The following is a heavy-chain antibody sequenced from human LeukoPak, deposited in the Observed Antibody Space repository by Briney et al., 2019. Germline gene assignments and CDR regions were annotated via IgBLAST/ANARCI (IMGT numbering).Heavy chain of an antibody. CDR1: GFTFSSYA. CDR3: ARGSTYYDSSGQVPFDY. V-gene: IGHV3-23*01. Sequence: PGGSLRLSCAASGFTFSSYAMSWVRQAPGKGLEWVSAISGSGGSTYYADSVKGRFTISRDNGKNTLYLQMNSLRAEDTAVYYCARGSTYYDSSGQVPFDYWGQGTLVTASS. D-gene: IGHD3-22*01. CDR2: ISGSGGST. J-gene: IGHJ4*02.